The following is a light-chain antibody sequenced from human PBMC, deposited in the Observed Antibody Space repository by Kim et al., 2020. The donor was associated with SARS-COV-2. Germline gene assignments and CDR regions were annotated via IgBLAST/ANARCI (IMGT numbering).Light chain of an antibody. V-gene: IGLV4-69*01. CDR1: SGHRTYA. J-gene: IGLJ3*02. CDR2: INSDGSH. CDR3: HTWGTGTV. Sequence: QLVLTQSPSASASLGASVRLTCTLSSGHRTYAIAWHQQQPGKGPRFLMKINSDGSHNKGDGIPDRFSGSSSGTERHLSISSLQSEDEADYYCHTWGTGTVFGGGTKLTVL.